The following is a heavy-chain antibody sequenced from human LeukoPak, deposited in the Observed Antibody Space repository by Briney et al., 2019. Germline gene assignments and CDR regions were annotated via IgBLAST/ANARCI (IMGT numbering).Heavy chain of an antibody. J-gene: IGHJ3*02. Sequence: PSQTLSLTCVISGDGVSSNSASWNWIRQSPSRGFEWLGRTYYRSKWYNDYAVSVKSRITINPDTSKNQFSLQLNSVTPEDTALYYCARGAVAVRNAFDIWGQGTMVTVSS. CDR3: ARGAVAVRNAFDI. V-gene: IGHV6-1*01. CDR2: TYYRSKWYN. D-gene: IGHD6-19*01. CDR1: GDGVSSNSAS.